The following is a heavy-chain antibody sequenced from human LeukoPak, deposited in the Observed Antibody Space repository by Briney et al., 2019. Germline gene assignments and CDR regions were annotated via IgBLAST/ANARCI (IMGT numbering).Heavy chain of an antibody. D-gene: IGHD3-22*01. CDR3: ASDRASSGYYQGDWFDP. Sequence: SETLSLTCAVYGGSFSGYYWSWIRQPPGKGLEWIGEINHSGSTNYNPSLKSRVTISVDTSKNQFSLKLSSVTAADTAVYYCASDRASSGYYQGDWFDPWGQGTLVTVSS. CDR2: INHSGST. V-gene: IGHV4-34*01. CDR1: GGSFSGYY. J-gene: IGHJ5*02.